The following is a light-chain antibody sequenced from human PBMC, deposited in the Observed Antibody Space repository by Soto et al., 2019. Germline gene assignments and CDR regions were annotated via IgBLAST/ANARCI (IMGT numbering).Light chain of an antibody. V-gene: IGLV1-51*01. CDR2: DNN. Sequence: QSVLTQPPSVSAAPGQKVTVSCSGSSSNIGNNHVSWYQHLPGTAPKVLIYDNNKRPSGIPDRFSGSKSATSATLDITGLRSGDEADYYCGSWDRSLRGWVFGGGTKLTVL. CDR1: SSNIGNNH. CDR3: GSWDRSLRGWV. J-gene: IGLJ3*02.